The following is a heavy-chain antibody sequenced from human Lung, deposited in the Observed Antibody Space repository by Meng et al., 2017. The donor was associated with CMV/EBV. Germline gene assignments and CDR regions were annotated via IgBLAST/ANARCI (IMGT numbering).Heavy chain of an antibody. J-gene: IGHJ1*01. CDR2: IPHRGSS. V-gene: IGHV4-4*02. D-gene: IGHD3-10*01. Sequence: QVSSRVWRPALGKACDTLSLPCAVSCHSITNHIGWGWARPPPGMGLEWIGEIPHRGSSAYNPSLKSRVSMSIDKSKNQFSLKLTSVTAADTAVYHCLRRSGGSVWGQGTLVTVSS. CDR3: LRRSGGSV. CDR1: CHSITNHIG.